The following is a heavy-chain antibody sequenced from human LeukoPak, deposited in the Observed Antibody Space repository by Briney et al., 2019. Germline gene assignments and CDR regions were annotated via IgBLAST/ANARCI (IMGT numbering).Heavy chain of an antibody. CDR1: GGTFSSYA. D-gene: IGHD5-18*01. J-gene: IGHJ4*02. CDR2: IIPILGIA. V-gene: IGHV1-69*04. CDR3: ARFEAMGDYFDY. Sequence: SVKVSCKASGGTFSSYAISWVRQAPGQGLEWMGRIIPILGIANYAQKFQGRVTITADKSTSTAYMELSSLRSGDTAVYYCARFEAMGDYFDYWGQGTLVTVSS.